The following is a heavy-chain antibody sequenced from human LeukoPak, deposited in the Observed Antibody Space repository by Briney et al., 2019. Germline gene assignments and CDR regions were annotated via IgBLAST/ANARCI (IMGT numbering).Heavy chain of an antibody. CDR3: ARLMVRGVIMDY. D-gene: IGHD3-10*01. J-gene: IGHJ4*02. Sequence: PSETLSLTCTVSGGSISSSSYYWGWIRQPPGKGLEWIGSIYYSGGTYYNPSLKSRVTISVDTSKNQFSLKLSSVTAADTAVYYCARLMVRGVIMDYWGQGTLVTVSS. CDR2: IYYSGGT. V-gene: IGHV4-39*01. CDR1: GGSISSSSYY.